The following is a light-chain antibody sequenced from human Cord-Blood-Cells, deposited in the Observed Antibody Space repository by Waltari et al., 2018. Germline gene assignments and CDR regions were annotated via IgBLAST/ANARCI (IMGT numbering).Light chain of an antibody. CDR1: SSNIGNNY. CDR2: ENN. J-gene: IGLJ1*01. CDR3: GTWDSSLSAYV. V-gene: IGLV1-51*02. Sequence: QSLLTQPPSVSAAPGQKVTISCSGSSSNIGNNYVSWYQQLPGTAPKHLIYENNKRPSGIPDRFSGSKSGTSATLGITGLQTGDEADYYCGTWDSSLSAYVFGTGTKVTVL.